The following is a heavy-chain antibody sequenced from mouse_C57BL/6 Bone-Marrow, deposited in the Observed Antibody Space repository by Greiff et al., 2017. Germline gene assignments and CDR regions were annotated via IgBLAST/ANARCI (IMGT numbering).Heavy chain of an antibody. J-gene: IGHJ3*01. CDR3: ARSLAFAY. D-gene: IGHD6-2*01. Sequence: QVQLQQSGAELAKPGASVKLSCKASGYTFTSYWMHWVKQRPGQGLEWIGYINPSSGYTKYNQKFKDKATVTADKSSSTAYMQLSSLTYEDSAVYYCARSLAFAYWGQGTLVTVSA. V-gene: IGHV1-7*01. CDR2: INPSSGYT. CDR1: GYTFTSYW.